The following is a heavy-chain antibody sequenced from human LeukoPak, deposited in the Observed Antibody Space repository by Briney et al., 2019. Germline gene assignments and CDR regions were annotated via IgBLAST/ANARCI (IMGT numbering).Heavy chain of an antibody. CDR3: ARTVEMATIASDAFDI. V-gene: IGHV3-74*01. Sequence: GGSLRLSCAASGFTFSSYWMHWVRQAPGKGPVWVSRINSDGSSTSYADSVKGRFTISRDNAKNSLYLQTNSLRAEDTALYYCARTVEMATIASDAFDIWGQGTMVTVSS. CDR2: INSDGSST. CDR1: GFTFSSYW. J-gene: IGHJ3*02. D-gene: IGHD5-24*01.